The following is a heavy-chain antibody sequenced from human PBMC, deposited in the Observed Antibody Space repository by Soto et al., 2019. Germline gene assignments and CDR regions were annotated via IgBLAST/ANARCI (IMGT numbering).Heavy chain of an antibody. V-gene: IGHV4-59*01. D-gene: IGHD4-17*01. J-gene: IGHJ4*02. CDR1: GGSISSYY. Sequence: PSETLSLTCTVSGGSISSYYRSWIRQPPGKGLEWIGYIYYSGSTNYNPSLKSRVTISVDTSKNQFSLKLSSVTAADTVVYYCARVMTTVTPVSYFDYWGQGTLVTVSS. CDR2: IYYSGST. CDR3: ARVMTTVTPVSYFDY.